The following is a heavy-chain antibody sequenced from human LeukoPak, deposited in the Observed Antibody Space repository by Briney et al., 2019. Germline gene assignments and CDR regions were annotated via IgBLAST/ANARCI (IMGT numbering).Heavy chain of an antibody. V-gene: IGHV3-23*01. CDR3: AKGPLYYYDSSGYYRFDY. D-gene: IGHD3-22*01. J-gene: IGHJ4*02. CDR1: GFTFSSYA. CDR2: ISGSGGTT. Sequence: PGGSLRLSCAASGFTFSSYAMSSVRQAPGKGLEWVSAISGSGGTTYYADSVKGRFTISRDNSKNTLYLQMNSLRAEDTAVYYCAKGPLYYYDSSGYYRFDYWGQGTLVTVSS.